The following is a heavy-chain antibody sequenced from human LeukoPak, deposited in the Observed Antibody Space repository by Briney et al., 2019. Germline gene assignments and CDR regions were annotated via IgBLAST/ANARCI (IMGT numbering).Heavy chain of an antibody. CDR2: INWNGGST. CDR3: ARDLSYDYVWGSYRYYYYYYMDV. J-gene: IGHJ6*03. D-gene: IGHD3-16*02. CDR1: GFTFDDYG. Sequence: RPGGSLRLSCAASGFTFDDYGMSWVRQAPGKGLEWVSGINWNGGSTGYADSVKGRFTISRDNAKNTLYLQMNSLRAEDTAVYYCARDLSYDYVWGSYRYYYYYYMDVWGKGTTVTVSS. V-gene: IGHV3-20*04.